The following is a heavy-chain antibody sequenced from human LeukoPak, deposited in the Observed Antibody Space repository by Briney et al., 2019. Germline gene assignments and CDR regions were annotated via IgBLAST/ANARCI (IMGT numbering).Heavy chain of an antibody. Sequence: GGSLRLSCAASRFAFSNYAMHWDRQAPGKGLEWVAVISNDGSNNYYADSVKGRFTISRDNSKSTLYLQMNSLRAEDTAVYYCGRVAPGGRHIDYWGQGTLVTVS. D-gene: IGHD6-13*01. CDR2: ISNDGSNN. CDR3: GRVAPGGRHIDY. V-gene: IGHV3-30-3*01. CDR1: RFAFSNYA. J-gene: IGHJ4*02.